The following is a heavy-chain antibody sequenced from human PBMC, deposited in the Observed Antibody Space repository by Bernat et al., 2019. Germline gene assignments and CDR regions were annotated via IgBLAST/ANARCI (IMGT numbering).Heavy chain of an antibody. Sequence: QVQLQESGSGLVEPSETLSLTCTVSGGSISASYWGWIRQPPGKGLEWTGYIHYKGATNYNPSLKSRVTISVDTSRNQFSLKLSSATAADTAVYYCATQAYGSLARFDYWGQGTLVTVSS. D-gene: IGHD3-10*01. V-gene: IGHV4-59*12. J-gene: IGHJ4*02. CDR2: IHYKGAT. CDR3: ATQAYGSLARFDY. CDR1: GGSISASY.